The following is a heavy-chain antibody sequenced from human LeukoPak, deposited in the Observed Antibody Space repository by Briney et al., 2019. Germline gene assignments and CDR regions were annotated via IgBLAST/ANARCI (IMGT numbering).Heavy chain of an antibody. V-gene: IGHV4-30-4*01. CDR2: IYYSRST. CDR3: ARDHVSGGPLDP. J-gene: IGHJ5*02. D-gene: IGHD3-10*01. Sequence: SETLSLTCTVSGGSISSGDYYWSWIRQPPGKGLEWIGYIYYSRSTYYNPSLKSRVTISVDTSKNQFSLKLSSVTAADTAVYYCARDHVSGGPLDPWGQGTLVTVSS. CDR1: GGSISSGDYY.